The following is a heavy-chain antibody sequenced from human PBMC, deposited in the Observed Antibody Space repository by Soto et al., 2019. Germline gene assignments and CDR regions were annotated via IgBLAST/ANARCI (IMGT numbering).Heavy chain of an antibody. CDR2: ISAYNGNT. D-gene: IGHD3-3*01. J-gene: IGHJ4*02. V-gene: IGHV1-18*04. Sequence: AASVKVSCKASGYTFTSYGISWVRQAPGQGLEWMGWISAYNGNTNYAQKLQGRVTMTTDTSTSTAYMELRSLRSDDTAVYYCARDRDFWSGYLPENYFDYWGQGTLVTVSS. CDR3: ARDRDFWSGYLPENYFDY. CDR1: GYTFTSYG.